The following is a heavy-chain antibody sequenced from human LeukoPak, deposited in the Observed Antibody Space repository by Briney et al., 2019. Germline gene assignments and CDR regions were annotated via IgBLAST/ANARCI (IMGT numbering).Heavy chain of an antibody. CDR1: GYTFTSYG. CDR2: ISAYNGNT. CDR3: ARDLTTVTTDFDY. V-gene: IGHV1-18*01. J-gene: IGHJ4*02. Sequence: ASVTVSCKASGYTFTSYGISWVRQAPGQGLEWMGWISAYNGNTNYAQKFQGRVTMTRDTSTSTVYMELSSLRSEDTAVYYCARDLTTVTTDFDYWGQGTLVTVSS. D-gene: IGHD4-17*01.